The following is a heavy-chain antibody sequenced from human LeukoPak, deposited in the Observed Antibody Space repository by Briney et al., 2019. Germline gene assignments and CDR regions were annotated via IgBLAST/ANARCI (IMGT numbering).Heavy chain of an antibody. CDR1: GGSTSSSSYY. CDR3: ARALLPDYYDSSGNFDY. CDR2: IYYSGST. V-gene: IGHV4-39*01. Sequence: PSETLSLTCTVSGGSTSSSSYYWGWIRQPPGKGLEWIGSIYYSGSTYYNPSLKSRVTISVDTSKNQFSLKLSSVTAADTAVYYCARALLPDYYDSSGNFDYWGQGTLVTVSS. J-gene: IGHJ4*02. D-gene: IGHD3-22*01.